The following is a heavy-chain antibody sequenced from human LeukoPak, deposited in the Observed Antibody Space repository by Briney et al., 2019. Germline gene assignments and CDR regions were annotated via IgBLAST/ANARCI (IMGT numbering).Heavy chain of an antibody. J-gene: IGHJ5*02. CDR2: IYYSGST. CDR1: GGSIRSSIYY. V-gene: IGHV4-39*01. CDR3: AGHWGGHSGTYSHWFDP. D-gene: IGHD1-26*01. Sequence: PSETLSLTCTVSGGSIRSSIYYWGWIRQPPGKELEWIGSIYYSGSTYYNPSLKSRVTISVDTSENQFSLKLSSVAAADTAVYYCAGHWGGHSGTYSHWFDPWGQGTLVTVSS.